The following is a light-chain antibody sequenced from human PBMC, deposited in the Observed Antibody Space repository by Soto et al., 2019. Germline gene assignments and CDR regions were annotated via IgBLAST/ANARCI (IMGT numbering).Light chain of an antibody. Sequence: DIQMTQSTSSVSASVGDRVTITCRSSQGIGSWLAWYQQKPGKAHKLLIYSASSLHSGVPSRFSGSGSGTHFTLAISNLPPEDFATYYCQQVDRFPYTFGQGNKLEIQ. CDR2: SAS. V-gene: IGKV1-12*01. J-gene: IGKJ2*01. CDR1: QGIGSW. CDR3: QQVDRFPYT.